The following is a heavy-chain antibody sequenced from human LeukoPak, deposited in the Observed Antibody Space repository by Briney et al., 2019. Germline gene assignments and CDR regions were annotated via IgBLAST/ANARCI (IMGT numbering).Heavy chain of an antibody. D-gene: IGHD5-18*01. J-gene: IGHJ3*02. CDR1: GGSISSSSYY. CDR2: IYYSGST. CDR3: ARDGGYSYGDDAFDI. V-gene: IGHV4-39*07. Sequence: SETLSLTCTVSGGSISSSSYYWGWIRQPPGKGLEWIGSIYYSGSTYYNPSLKSRVTMSVDTSKNQFSLKLSSVTAADTAVYYCARDGGYSYGDDAFDIWGQGTMVTVSS.